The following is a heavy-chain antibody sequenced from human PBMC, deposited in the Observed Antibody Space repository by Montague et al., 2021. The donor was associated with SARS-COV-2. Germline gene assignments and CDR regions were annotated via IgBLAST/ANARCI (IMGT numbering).Heavy chain of an antibody. CDR3: ARGMGGSYLYYFDY. CDR1: GASISSYY. J-gene: IGHJ4*02. CDR2: IYYSGST. D-gene: IGHD1-26*01. V-gene: IGHV4-59*01. Sequence: SETRSLTCTVSGASISSYYWSWIRQPPGKGLEWIGYIYYSGSTNYNPSLKSRVTILVDMSKNQFSLKLSSVTAADTAVYYCARGMGGSYLYYFDYWGQGTLVTVSS.